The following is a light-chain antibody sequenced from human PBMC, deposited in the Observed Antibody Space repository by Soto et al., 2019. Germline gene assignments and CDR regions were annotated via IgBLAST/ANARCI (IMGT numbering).Light chain of an antibody. CDR3: NSYTSSSTLNYV. Sequence: QSVLTQPASVSGSPGQSITISCTGTSSDVGGYNYVSWYQQHPGKAPKLMIYEVSNRPSGVSNRFSGSKSGNTASLTISGLQAEDEADYYCNSYTSSSTLNYVFGTGTKSPS. J-gene: IGLJ1*01. CDR2: EVS. V-gene: IGLV2-14*01. CDR1: SSDVGGYNY.